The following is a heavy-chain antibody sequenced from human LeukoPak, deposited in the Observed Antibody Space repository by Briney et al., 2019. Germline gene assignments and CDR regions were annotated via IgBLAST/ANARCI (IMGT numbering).Heavy chain of an antibody. V-gene: IGHV4-39*06. Sequence: ASETLSLTCTVSGGSISSSSYYWGWIRQPPGKGLEWIGSIYYSGSTYYNPSLKSRVTISVDTSKNQFALKLSSVTAADTAVYYCARGYMLDDYRRGFDPWRQGTRVSVS. CDR2: IYYSGST. D-gene: IGHD4-11*01. CDR3: ARGYMLDDYRRGFDP. CDR1: GGSISSSSYY. J-gene: IGHJ5*02.